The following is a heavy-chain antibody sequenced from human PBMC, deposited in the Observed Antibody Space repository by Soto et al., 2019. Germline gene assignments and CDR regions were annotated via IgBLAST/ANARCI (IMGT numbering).Heavy chain of an antibody. CDR2: INPSGGST. Sequence: ASVKVSCKAFGYTFTSYYMHWVRQAPGQGLEWMGIINPSGGSTSYAQKFQGRVTMTRDTSTSTVYMELSSLRSEDTAVYYCARDKEPLITICGVVYYYYYMDVWGKGTTVTVSS. V-gene: IGHV1-46*03. D-gene: IGHD3-3*01. CDR3: ARDKEPLITICGVVYYYYYMDV. CDR1: GYTFTSYY. J-gene: IGHJ6*03.